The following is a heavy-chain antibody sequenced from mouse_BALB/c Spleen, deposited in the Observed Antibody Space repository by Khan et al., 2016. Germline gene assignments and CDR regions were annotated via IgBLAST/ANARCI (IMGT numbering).Heavy chain of an antibody. CDR2: INSNGGST. CDR3: ARMARTIN. J-gene: IGHJ2*01. V-gene: IGHV5-6-3*01. Sequence: EVELVESGGGLVQPGGSLKLSCAASGFTFSSYGMSWIRQTPDKRRELVATINSNGGSTYYPDSVKGRFPISRDNAKNTLYLQMSSLKAEDTAMYYCARMARTINWGQGTTLTVSS. CDR1: GFTFSSYG.